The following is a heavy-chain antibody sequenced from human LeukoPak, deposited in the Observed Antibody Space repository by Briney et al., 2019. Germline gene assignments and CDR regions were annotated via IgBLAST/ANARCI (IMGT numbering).Heavy chain of an antibody. CDR3: ARGPVDYYGSGSLDH. J-gene: IGHJ4*02. CDR1: GGSFSGYY. D-gene: IGHD3-10*01. V-gene: IGHV4-34*01. CDR2: INHSGST. Sequence: PSETLSLTCAVYGGSFSGYYWSWIRQPPGKGLEWIGEINHSGSTNYNPSLKSRVTISVDTSKNQFSLKLSSVTAADTAVYYCARGPVDYYGSGSLDHWGQGTLVTVSS.